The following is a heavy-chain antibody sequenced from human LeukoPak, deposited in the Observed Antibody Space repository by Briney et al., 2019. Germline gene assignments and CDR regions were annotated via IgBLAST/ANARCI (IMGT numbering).Heavy chain of an antibody. CDR3: ARLYGDYA. CDR1: GGSISTSLYY. CDR2: VYYGGSI. Sequence: PSETLSLTCTVSGGSISTSLYYWVWIRQSPGKGLEWIASVYYGGSIYYNPSLKSRATMAVDMSKNQFSLKLRSVTAAGTAVYYCARLYGDYAWGQGTLVTVSS. V-gene: IGHV4-39*01. D-gene: IGHD4-17*01. J-gene: IGHJ5*02.